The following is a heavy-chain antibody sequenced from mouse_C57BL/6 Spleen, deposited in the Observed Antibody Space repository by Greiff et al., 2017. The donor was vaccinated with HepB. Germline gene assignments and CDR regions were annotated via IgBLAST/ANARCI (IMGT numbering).Heavy chain of an antibody. CDR3: ARYGSSFFDY. Sequence: VQLQESGAELARPGASVKMSCKASGYTFTSYTMHWVKQRPGQGLEWIGYINPSSGYTKYNQKFKDKATLTADKSSSTAYMQLSSLTSEDSAVYYCARYGSSFFDYWGQGTTLTVSS. CDR2: INPSSGYT. D-gene: IGHD1-1*01. CDR1: GYTFTSYT. J-gene: IGHJ2*01. V-gene: IGHV1-4*01.